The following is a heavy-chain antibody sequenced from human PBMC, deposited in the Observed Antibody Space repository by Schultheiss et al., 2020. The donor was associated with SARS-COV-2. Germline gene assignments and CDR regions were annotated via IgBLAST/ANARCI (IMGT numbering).Heavy chain of an antibody. D-gene: IGHD2-15*01. CDR1: GFTFSSYA. J-gene: IGHJ3*02. CDR2: ISSSSSYI. CDR3: AGGGYCNGDCSI. Sequence: GGSLRLSCAASGFTFSSYAMSWVRQAPGKGLEWVSSISSSSSYIYYADSVKGRFTISRDNAKNSLYLQMNSLRAEDTAVYYCAGGGYCNGDCSIWGQGTMVTVSS. V-gene: IGHV3-21*04.